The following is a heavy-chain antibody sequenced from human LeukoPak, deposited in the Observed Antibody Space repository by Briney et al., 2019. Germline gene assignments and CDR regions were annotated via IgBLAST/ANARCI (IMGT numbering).Heavy chain of an antibody. Sequence: ASVKVSCKASGYAFTSYDINWVRQATGQGLEWMGWMNPNSGNTGYAQKFQGRVTMTRNTSISTAYMELSSLRSEDTAVYYCARDTAGRGYCSSTSCWDQDYWGQGTLVTVSS. V-gene: IGHV1-8*01. CDR2: MNPNSGNT. J-gene: IGHJ4*02. CDR1: GYAFTSYD. CDR3: ARDTAGRGYCSSTSCWDQDY. D-gene: IGHD2-2*01.